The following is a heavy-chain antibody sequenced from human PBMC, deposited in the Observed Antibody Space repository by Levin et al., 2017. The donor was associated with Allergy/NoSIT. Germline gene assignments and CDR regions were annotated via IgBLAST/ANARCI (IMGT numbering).Heavy chain of an antibody. CDR3: ARDRGHIVVVTAIGYGMDV. J-gene: IGHJ6*02. V-gene: IGHV3-30*04. CDR2: ISYDGSNK. CDR1: GFTFSSYA. Sequence: GESLKISCAAYGFTFSSYAMHWVRQAPGKGLEWVAVISYDGSNKYYADSVKGRFTISRDNSKNTLYLQMNSLRAEDTAVYYCARDRGHIVVVTAIGYGMDVWGQGTTVTVSS. D-gene: IGHD2-21*02.